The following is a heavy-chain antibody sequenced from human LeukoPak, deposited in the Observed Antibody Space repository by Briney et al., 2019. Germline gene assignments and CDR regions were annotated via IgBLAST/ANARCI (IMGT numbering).Heavy chain of an antibody. J-gene: IGHJ5*02. CDR3: ASTSKGHPYGDSNWFDP. CDR2: IYHSGST. V-gene: IGHV4-38-2*01. CDR1: GYSISSGYY. D-gene: IGHD4-17*01. Sequence: SETLSLTCAVSGYSISSGYYWGWIRQPPGKGLEWIGSIYHSGSTYYNPSLKSRVTISVDTSKNQFSLKLSSVTAADTAVYYCASTSKGHPYGDSNWFDPWGQGTLVTVSS.